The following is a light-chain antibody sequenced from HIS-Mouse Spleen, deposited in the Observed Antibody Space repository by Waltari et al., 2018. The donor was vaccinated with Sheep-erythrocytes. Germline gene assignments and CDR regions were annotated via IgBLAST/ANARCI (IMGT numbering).Light chain of an antibody. CDR2: DAS. CDR1: QSVSSY. J-gene: IGKJ2*01. Sequence: EIVLTQSPATLSLSPGERATLSCRASQSVSSYLAWYQQKPGQAPRLLIDDASNRATGIPARFRGSGSGTDFTLTISGLEPEDFAVYYCQQRSNWYTFGQGTKLEIK. V-gene: IGKV3-11*01. CDR3: QQRSNWYT.